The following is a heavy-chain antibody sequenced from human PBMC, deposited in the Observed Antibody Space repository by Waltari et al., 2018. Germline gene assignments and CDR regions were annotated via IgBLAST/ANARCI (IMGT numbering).Heavy chain of an antibody. D-gene: IGHD6-19*01. V-gene: IGHV3-23*03. Sequence: EVQLLESGGGLVQPGGSLRLSCAASGFPFSSYALRWVRQAPGKGLEWVSVIYSGGSTYYADSVKGRFTISRDNSKNTLYLQMNSLRAEDTAVYYCAKDSPYSSGLDYWGQGTLVTVSS. CDR1: GFPFSSYA. CDR3: AKDSPYSSGLDY. J-gene: IGHJ4*02. CDR2: IYSGGST.